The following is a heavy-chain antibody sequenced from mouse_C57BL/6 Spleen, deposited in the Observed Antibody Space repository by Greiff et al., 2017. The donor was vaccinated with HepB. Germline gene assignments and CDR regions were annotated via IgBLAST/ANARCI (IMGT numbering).Heavy chain of an antibody. J-gene: IGHJ4*01. Sequence: EVQGVESGGGLVKPGGSLKLSCAASGFTFSSYAMSWVRQTPEKRLEWVATISDGGSYTYYPDNVKGRFTISRDNAKNNLYLQMSHLKSEDTAMYYCASYYSKRAMDYWGQGTSVTVSS. CDR2: ISDGGSYT. D-gene: IGHD2-5*01. CDR3: ASYYSKRAMDY. V-gene: IGHV5-4*01. CDR1: GFTFSSYA.